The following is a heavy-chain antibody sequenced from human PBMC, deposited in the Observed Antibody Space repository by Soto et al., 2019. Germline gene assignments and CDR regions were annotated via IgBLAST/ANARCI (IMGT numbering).Heavy chain of an antibody. Sequence: PSETLSLTCTVSGGSIISYYWSWILQPPWKGLEWIGYIYYSGSTNYNPSLKSRVTISVDTSKNQFSLKLSSVTAADTAVYYCARHGKGSSSEDYYYYMDVWGKGTTVTVSS. V-gene: IGHV4-59*08. J-gene: IGHJ6*03. CDR2: IYYSGST. CDR1: GGSIISYY. D-gene: IGHD6-25*01. CDR3: ARHGKGSSSEDYYYYMDV.